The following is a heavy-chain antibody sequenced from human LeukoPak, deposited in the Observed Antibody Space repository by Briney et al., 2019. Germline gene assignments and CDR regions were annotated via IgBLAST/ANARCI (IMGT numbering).Heavy chain of an antibody. D-gene: IGHD1-20*01. CDR2: IYYSGST. CDR3: ARPALAVTGGGPYYYYGMDV. V-gene: IGHV4-39*01. CDR1: GGSISSSSYY. J-gene: IGHJ6*02. Sequence: SETLSLTCTVSGGSISSSSYYWGWIRQPPGKGLEWIGSIYYSGSTYYNPSLKSRVTISVDTSKNQFSLKLSSVTAADTAVYYCARPALAVTGGGPYYYYGMDVWGQGTTVTVSS.